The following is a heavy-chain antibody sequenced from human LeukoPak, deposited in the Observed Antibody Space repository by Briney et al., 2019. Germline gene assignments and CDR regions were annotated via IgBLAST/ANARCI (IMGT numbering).Heavy chain of an antibody. CDR3: ASVTFGGVDNDY. CDR2: ISSSSSYI. V-gene: IGHV3-21*01. J-gene: IGHJ4*02. D-gene: IGHD3-16*01. Sequence: GGSLRLSCAASGFTFSSYSMNWVRQAPGKGLEWVSSISSSSSYIYYADSVKGRFTISRDNAKNSLYLQMNSLRGGDTAVYYCASVTFGGVDNDYWGQGTLVTVSS. CDR1: GFTFSSYS.